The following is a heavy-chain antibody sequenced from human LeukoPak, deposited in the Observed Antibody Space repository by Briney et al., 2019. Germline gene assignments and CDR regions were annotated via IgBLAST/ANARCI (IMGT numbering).Heavy chain of an antibody. CDR3: ANRKQWLSY. CDR1: GFTFSSYS. Sequence: GGSLRISCAASGFTFSSYSMNWVRQAPGKGLEWVSSISSSSSYIYYADSVKGRFTISRDNAKNSLYLQMNSLRAEGTAVYYCANRKQWLSYWGQGTLVTVSS. D-gene: IGHD6-19*01. J-gene: IGHJ4*02. V-gene: IGHV3-21*01. CDR2: ISSSSSYI.